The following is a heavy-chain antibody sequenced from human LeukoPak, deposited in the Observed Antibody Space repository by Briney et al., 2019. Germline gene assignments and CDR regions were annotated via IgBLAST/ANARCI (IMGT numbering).Heavy chain of an antibody. V-gene: IGHV4-34*12. CDR2: IIHSGST. Sequence: SETLSLTCAVYGGSFSGYYWSWIRQPPGKGLEWIGEIIHSGSTNYNPSLKSRVTISVDTSKNQFSLKLSSVTAADTAIYYCEGSSYNSYYYYMDVWGKGTTVTVSS. CDR1: GGSFSGYY. CDR3: EGSSYNSYYYYMDV. D-gene: IGHD2-2*01. J-gene: IGHJ6*03.